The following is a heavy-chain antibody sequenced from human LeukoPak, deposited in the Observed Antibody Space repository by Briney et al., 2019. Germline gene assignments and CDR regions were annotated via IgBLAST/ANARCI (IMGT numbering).Heavy chain of an antibody. Sequence: GGSLRLSCAASGFIFSNYGMIWVRQAPGKGLEWVSTISGAYSTYYADSVKGRFIISRDNSKNTLYLQMTSLRVDDTAVYYCAKRATAGGFDSWGQGTLVTVSS. D-gene: IGHD6-13*01. CDR1: GFIFSNYG. CDR3: AKRATAGGFDS. CDR2: ISGAYST. J-gene: IGHJ4*02. V-gene: IGHV3-23*01.